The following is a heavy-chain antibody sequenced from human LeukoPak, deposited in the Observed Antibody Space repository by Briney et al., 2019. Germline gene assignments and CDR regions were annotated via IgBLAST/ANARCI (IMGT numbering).Heavy chain of an antibody. CDR3: ARGSPQWELLPGMPFDI. D-gene: IGHD1-26*01. V-gene: IGHV4-34*01. J-gene: IGHJ4*02. CDR1: GGSFSGYY. Sequence: PSETLSLTCAVYGGSFSGYYWSWIRQPPGKGLEWIGEINHSGSTNYNPSLKSRVTISVDTSKNQFSLKLSSVTAADTAVYYCARGSPQWELLPGMPFDIWGQGTLVTVSS. CDR2: INHSGST.